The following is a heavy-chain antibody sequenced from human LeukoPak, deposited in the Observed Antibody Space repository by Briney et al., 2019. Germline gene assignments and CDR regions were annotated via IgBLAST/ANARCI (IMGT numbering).Heavy chain of an antibody. CDR2: ISWNSGSI. Sequence: PGRSLRLSCAASGFTFDDYAMHWVRQAPGKGLEWVSGISWNSGSIGYADSVKGRFTISRDNSKNTLYLQMNSLRAEDTAVYYCAKDGYSPIFDYWGQGTLVTVSS. D-gene: IGHD1-1*01. CDR1: GFTFDDYA. J-gene: IGHJ4*02. V-gene: IGHV3-9*01. CDR3: AKDGYSPIFDY.